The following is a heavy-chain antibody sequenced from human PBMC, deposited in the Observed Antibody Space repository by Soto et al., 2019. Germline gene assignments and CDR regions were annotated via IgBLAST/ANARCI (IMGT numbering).Heavy chain of an antibody. CDR2: ISSSSSTI. CDR1: GFTFSSYS. D-gene: IGHD1-26*01. J-gene: IGHJ5*02. V-gene: IGHV3-48*01. Sequence: PGGSLRLSCAASGFTFSSYSMNWVRQAPGKGLEWVSYISSSSSTIYYADSVKGRFTISRDNSKNTLYLQMNSLRAEDTAVYYCARGGPPTSNWFDPWGQGTLVTVS. CDR3: ARGGPPTSNWFDP.